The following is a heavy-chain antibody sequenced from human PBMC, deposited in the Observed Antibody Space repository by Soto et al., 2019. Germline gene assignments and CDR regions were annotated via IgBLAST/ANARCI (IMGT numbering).Heavy chain of an antibody. CDR3: ARDSPPRVYFGEKVSNGMDV. V-gene: IGHV3-11*01. CDR1: GFTFSDYY. D-gene: IGHD3-10*01. J-gene: IGHJ6*02. Sequence: PGGSLRLSCAASGFTFSDYYMNWIRQAPGKGLEWVSYISSSGSTIYYADSVKGRFTISRDNGKNSLYLQMNSLRADDTAVYYCARDSPPRVYFGEKVSNGMDVWGQGTTVPVSS. CDR2: ISSSGSTI.